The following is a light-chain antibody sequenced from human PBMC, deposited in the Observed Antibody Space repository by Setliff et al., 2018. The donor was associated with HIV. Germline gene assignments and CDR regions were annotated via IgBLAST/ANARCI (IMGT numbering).Light chain of an antibody. CDR2: EVS. CDR3: SSYTSTSTPYV. CDR1: SSDVGGYDF. V-gene: IGLV2-14*01. J-gene: IGLJ1*01. Sequence: QSALAQPASVSGSPGQSITISCTGTSSDVGGYDFVSWYQQHPGKAPKLMIYEVSNRPSGVSTRFSGSKSGNTASLTISGLQAEDEADYYCSSYTSTSTPYVVGTGTKV.